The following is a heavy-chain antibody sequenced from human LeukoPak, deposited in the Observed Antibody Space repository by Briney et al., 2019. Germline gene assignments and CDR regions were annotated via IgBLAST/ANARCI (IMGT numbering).Heavy chain of an antibody. CDR2: ISGSGGST. Sequence: GGSLRLSCAASGFTFSSYAMSWVRQAPGKGLEWVSAISGSGGSTYYADSVKGRFTVSRDNSKNTLYLQMNSLRAEDTAVYYCAKDPGSLWDYGDYVDYWGQGTLVTVSS. CDR1: GFTFSSYA. V-gene: IGHV3-23*01. CDR3: AKDPGSLWDYGDYVDY. D-gene: IGHD4-17*01. J-gene: IGHJ4*02.